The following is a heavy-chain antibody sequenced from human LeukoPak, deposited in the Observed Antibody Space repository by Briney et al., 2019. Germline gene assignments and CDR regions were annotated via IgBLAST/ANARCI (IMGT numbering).Heavy chain of an antibody. CDR1: GFTFSSYS. CDR3: ARGSLPHYDFWSGYSQPDY. Sequence: GGSLRLSCAASGFTFSSYSMNWVRQAPGKGLEWVSSISFSSSYIYYADSVKGRFTISRDNAKNSLYLQMNSLRAEDTAVYYCARGSLPHYDFWSGYSQPDYWGQGTLVTVSS. J-gene: IGHJ4*02. D-gene: IGHD3-3*01. V-gene: IGHV3-21*01. CDR2: ISFSSSYI.